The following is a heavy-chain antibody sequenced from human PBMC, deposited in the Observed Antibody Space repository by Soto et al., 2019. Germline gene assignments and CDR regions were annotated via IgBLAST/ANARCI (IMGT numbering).Heavy chain of an antibody. CDR3: ARGASGRYYMDV. CDR1: GFTFSSYA. D-gene: IGHD3-10*01. J-gene: IGHJ6*03. Sequence: PGGSLRLSCAASGFTFSSYAMSWVRQAPGKGLEWVSAISGSGGSTYYADSVKGRFTISRDNSKNTVDLQMNSLRAEDTAVYICARGASGRYYMDVWGKGTTVTVSS. CDR2: ISGSGGST. V-gene: IGHV3-23*01.